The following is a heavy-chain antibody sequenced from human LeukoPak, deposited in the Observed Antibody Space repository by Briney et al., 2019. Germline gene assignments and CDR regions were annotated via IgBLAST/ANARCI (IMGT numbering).Heavy chain of an antibody. D-gene: IGHD1-1*01. CDR1: GFTFSSSA. J-gene: IGHJ4*02. V-gene: IGHV3-23*01. CDR2: ISGSGGST. CDR3: ARDPPGSGPNFDY. Sequence: ESGGSLRLSCAASGFTFSSSAMSWVRQAPGKGLEWVSAISGSGGSTYYADSVKGRFTISRDNSKNTLYLQMNSLRAEDTAVYYCARDPPGSGPNFDYWGQGTLVTVSS.